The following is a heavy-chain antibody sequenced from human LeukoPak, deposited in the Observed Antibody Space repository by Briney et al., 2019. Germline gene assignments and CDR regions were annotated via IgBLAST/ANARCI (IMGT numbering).Heavy chain of an antibody. CDR2: IKQDGSEK. CDR3: ARASFELVGGYDY. V-gene: IGHV3-7*01. D-gene: IGHD6-6*01. J-gene: IGHJ4*02. Sequence: PGGSLRLSCAASGFTFSSYWMSWVRQAPGKGLEWVANIKQDGSEKYYVDSVKGRFTISRDNAKNSLYLQMNSLRAEDTAVYYCARASFELVGGYDYWGQGTLVTVSS. CDR1: GFTFSSYW.